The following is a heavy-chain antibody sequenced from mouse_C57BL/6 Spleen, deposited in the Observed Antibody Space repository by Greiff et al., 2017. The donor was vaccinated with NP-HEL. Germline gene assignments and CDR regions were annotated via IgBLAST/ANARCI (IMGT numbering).Heavy chain of an antibody. CDR1: GYTFTGYW. CDR3: ARGAYYYGSSPHYYAMDY. CDR2: ILPGSGST. D-gene: IGHD1-1*01. V-gene: IGHV1-9*01. Sequence: VQLQQSGAELMKPGASVKLSCKATGYTFTGYWIEWVKQRPGHGLEWIGEILPGSGSTNYNEKFKGKATFTADTSSNTAYMQLSSLTTEDSAIYYCARGAYYYGSSPHYYAMDYWGQGTSVTVSS. J-gene: IGHJ4*01.